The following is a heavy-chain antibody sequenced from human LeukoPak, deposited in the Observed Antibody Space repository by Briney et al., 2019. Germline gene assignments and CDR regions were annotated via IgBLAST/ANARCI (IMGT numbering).Heavy chain of an antibody. V-gene: IGHV4-4*07. CDR1: GGSISSYY. CDR2: IYTSGST. J-gene: IGHJ6*03. D-gene: IGHD3-22*01. Sequence: SETLSLTCTVSGGSISSYYWSWIRQPAGKGLEWIGRIYTSGSTNYNHSLKSRVTMSVDTSKNQFSLKLSSVTVADTAVYYCARENGDYYDSSGWIGSYYYYMDVWGKGTTVTVSS. CDR3: ARENGDYYDSSGWIGSYYYYMDV.